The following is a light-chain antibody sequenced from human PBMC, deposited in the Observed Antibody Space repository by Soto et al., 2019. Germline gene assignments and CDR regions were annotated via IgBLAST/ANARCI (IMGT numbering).Light chain of an antibody. J-gene: IGKJ3*01. Sequence: DIQMTQSPSTLSASVGDRVTITCRASQSIGDWLAWYQQKPGKAPKLLIYKASTLQSGVPSRFSGSGSETEFALTISSLQPDDFATYYCQQYDTYSIFGPGTKV. CDR2: KAS. CDR3: QQYDTYSI. V-gene: IGKV1-5*03. CDR1: QSIGDW.